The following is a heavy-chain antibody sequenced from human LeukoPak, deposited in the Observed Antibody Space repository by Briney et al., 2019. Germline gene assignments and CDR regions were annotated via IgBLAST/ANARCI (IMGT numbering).Heavy chain of an antibody. CDR2: IYYSGKN. J-gene: IGHJ4*02. Sequence: KSSETLSLTCTVSGGSISITTYYWGWIRQPPGKGLEWIGSIYYSGKNYYNPSLKSRVTISVDTSRNQFSLKLSSVTAADTAVYYCARGVGLKYYFDSWGQGTLVTVSS. CDR1: GGSISITTYY. V-gene: IGHV4-39*01. CDR3: ARGVGLKYYFDS. D-gene: IGHD3-10*01.